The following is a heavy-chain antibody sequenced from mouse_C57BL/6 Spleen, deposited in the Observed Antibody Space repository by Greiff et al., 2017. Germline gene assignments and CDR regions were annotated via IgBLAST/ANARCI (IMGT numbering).Heavy chain of an antibody. D-gene: IGHD1-1*01. CDR1: GYTFTSYG. V-gene: IGHV1-81*01. J-gene: IGHJ1*03. CDR2: IYPRSGTT. CDR3: ARSHYYGSSPRYFDV. Sequence: QVQLQQSGAELARPGASVKLSCKASGYTFTSYGISWVKQRTGQGLEWIGEIYPRSGTTYYNEKFKGKATLTADKSSSTAYMELRSLTSEDSAVYFCARSHYYGSSPRYFDVWGTGTTVTVSS.